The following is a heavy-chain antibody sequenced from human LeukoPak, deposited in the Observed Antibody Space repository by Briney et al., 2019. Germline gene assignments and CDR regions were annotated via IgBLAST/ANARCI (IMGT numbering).Heavy chain of an antibody. CDR3: ARDPCSGGSCYSFDY. Sequence: PGGSLRLSGAASGFTFSSYAMHWVRQAPGKGREWVAVISYDGSNKYYADSVKGRFTISRDNSKNTLYLQMNSLRAEDTAVYYCARDPCSGGSCYSFDYWGQGTLVTVSS. CDR1: GFTFSSYA. D-gene: IGHD2-15*01. J-gene: IGHJ4*02. CDR2: ISYDGSNK. V-gene: IGHV3-30-3*01.